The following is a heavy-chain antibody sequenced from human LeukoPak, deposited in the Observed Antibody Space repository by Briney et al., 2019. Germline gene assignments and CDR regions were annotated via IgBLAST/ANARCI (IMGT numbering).Heavy chain of an antibody. Sequence: GGSLRLSCAASGFTFDDYAMHWVRQAPGKGLEWVSGISWNSGSIGYADSVKGRFTISRDNAKNSLYLQMNSLRAEDTASYYCAKAGGSGSPSDYWGQGTLVTVSS. D-gene: IGHD3-10*01. CDR1: GFTFDDYA. CDR2: ISWNSGSI. CDR3: AKAGGSGSPSDY. V-gene: IGHV3-9*01. J-gene: IGHJ4*02.